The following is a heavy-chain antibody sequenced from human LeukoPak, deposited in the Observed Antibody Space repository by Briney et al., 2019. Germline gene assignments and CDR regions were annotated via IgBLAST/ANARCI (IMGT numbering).Heavy chain of an antibody. CDR3: ATNGDGY. V-gene: IGHV3-9*01. Sequence: GGSLRLSCAASGFTFDDYAMHWVRQAPGKGLEWVSGISWNSGSIGYADSVKGRFTISRDNAKNSLYLQMNSLRAEDTALYYCATNGDGYWGQGTLVTVSS. CDR1: GFTFDDYA. D-gene: IGHD7-27*01. J-gene: IGHJ4*02. CDR2: ISWNSGSI.